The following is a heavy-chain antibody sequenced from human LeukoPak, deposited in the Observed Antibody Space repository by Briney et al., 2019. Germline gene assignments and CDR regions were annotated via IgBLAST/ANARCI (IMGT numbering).Heavy chain of an antibody. CDR2: ISSSGSTI. V-gene: IGHV3-48*03. D-gene: IGHD3-10*01. CDR3: ARKGGSGSYYKVYYYYGMDV. J-gene: IGHJ6*02. Sequence: PGGSLRLSCAASGFTFSSYEMNWVRQARGKGLEWVSYISSSGSTIYYADSVKGRFTISRDNAKNSLYLQMNSLRAEDTAVYYCARKGGSGSYYKVYYYYGMDVWGQGTTVTVSS. CDR1: GFTFSSYE.